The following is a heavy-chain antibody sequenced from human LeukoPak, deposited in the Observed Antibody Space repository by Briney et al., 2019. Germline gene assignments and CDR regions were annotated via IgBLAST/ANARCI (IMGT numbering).Heavy chain of an antibody. J-gene: IGHJ4*02. CDR2: IFHSGST. D-gene: IGHD3-22*01. CDR3: ARLAVDYYDSSGFSHFDY. Sequence: PSGTLSLTCAVSGGSINSSNWWSWVRQPPGKGLEWIGEIFHSGSTNYNPSLKSRVTISIDRSKSHFSLKLSSVTAADTAVYYCARLAVDYYDSSGFSHFDYWGQGTLVTVSS. V-gene: IGHV4-4*02. CDR1: GGSINSSNW.